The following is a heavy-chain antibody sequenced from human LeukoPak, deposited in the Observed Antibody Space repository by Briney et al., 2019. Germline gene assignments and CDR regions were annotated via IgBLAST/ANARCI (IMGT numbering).Heavy chain of an antibody. CDR3: ARGTLPYCSSTSCYRDWFDP. V-gene: IGHV1-18*01. Sequence: EASVKVSCKASGYTFTSYGISWVRQAPGQGLEWMGWISAYNGNTNYAQKLQGRVTMTTDTSTSTAYMELRSLRSDDTAVYYCARGTLPYCSSTSCYRDWFDPWGQGTLVTVSS. D-gene: IGHD2-2*02. J-gene: IGHJ5*02. CDR1: GYTFTSYG. CDR2: ISAYNGNT.